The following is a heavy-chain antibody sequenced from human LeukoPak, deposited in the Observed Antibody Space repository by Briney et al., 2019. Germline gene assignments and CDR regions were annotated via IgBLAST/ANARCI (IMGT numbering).Heavy chain of an antibody. CDR1: GFAFSSSA. CDR2: ISNNGGYT. Sequence: QPGRSLRLSCAASGFAFSSSAMSWVRQAPGKGLEWVSAISNNGGYTYYADSVQGRFTISRDNSKSTLCLQMNSLRAEDTAVYYCAKQLGYCSDGSCYFPYWGQGTLVTVSS. D-gene: IGHD2-15*01. J-gene: IGHJ4*02. V-gene: IGHV3-23*01. CDR3: AKQLGYCSDGSCYFPY.